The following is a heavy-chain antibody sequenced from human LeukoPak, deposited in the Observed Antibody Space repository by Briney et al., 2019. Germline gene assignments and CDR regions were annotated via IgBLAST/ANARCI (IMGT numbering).Heavy chain of an antibody. CDR3: ARGKVGPRAIRGAFDI. Sequence: SETLSLTCAVYGGSFSGYYWSWIRQPPGKGLEWIGEINHSGSTNYNPSLKSRVTISVDTSKNQFSLKLSSVTAADTAVHYCARGKVGPRAIRGAFDIWGQGTMVTVSS. V-gene: IGHV4-34*01. CDR2: INHSGST. J-gene: IGHJ3*02. CDR1: GGSFSGYY.